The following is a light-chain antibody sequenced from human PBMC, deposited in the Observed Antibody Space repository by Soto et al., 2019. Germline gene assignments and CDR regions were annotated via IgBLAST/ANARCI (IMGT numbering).Light chain of an antibody. Sequence: DVQMTQSPSSLSASVGDRLTITCRASQSMSNYLNWYQQTPGKAPKLLIYTASSLQTGVPSRFSGSGSGKDFTLTISSLHPEDFATYYCQQTYSTPRTFGQGTKVEIK. CDR2: TAS. CDR3: QQTYSTPRT. V-gene: IGKV1-39*01. CDR1: QSMSNY. J-gene: IGKJ1*01.